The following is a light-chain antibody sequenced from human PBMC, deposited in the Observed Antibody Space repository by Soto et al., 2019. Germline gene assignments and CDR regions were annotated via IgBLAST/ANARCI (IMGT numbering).Light chain of an antibody. CDR2: DAS. CDR3: QQYDNLPLT. Sequence: DIQMTQSPSSLSASVGDRVTITCQASQDITNYLNWYQQKSGKAPKLLIYDASDLETGVPSRFSGSGSGTDFTFTINSLQPEDIATYYCQQYDNLPLTFGGGTKVEIK. CDR1: QDITNY. V-gene: IGKV1-33*01. J-gene: IGKJ4*01.